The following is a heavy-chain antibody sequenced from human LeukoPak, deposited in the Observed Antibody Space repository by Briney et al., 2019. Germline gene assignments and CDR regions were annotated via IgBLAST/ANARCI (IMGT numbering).Heavy chain of an antibody. V-gene: IGHV5-51*01. CDR1: GYNFSNYW. J-gene: IGHJ4*02. D-gene: IGHD2-21*02. CDR2: IYPGDYET. Sequence: GESLKISCEGSGYNFSNYWIGGVRQMPGKGLEWMGIIYPGDYETRYSPSFQGLVTISVDKSISTAYLQWSSLKASDTAMYYCAIPPGYCGNDCSFDHWGQGTLVTVSS. CDR3: AIPPGYCGNDCSFDH.